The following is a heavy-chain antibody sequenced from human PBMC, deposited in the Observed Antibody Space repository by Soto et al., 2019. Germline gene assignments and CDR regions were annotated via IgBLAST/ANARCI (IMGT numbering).Heavy chain of an antibody. J-gene: IGHJ5*02. Sequence: ETLSLTCAVSGYSISSGYFWGWIRQPPGKGLEWIGSIYYSGSTYYNPSLKSRVTISVDRSKNQFSLKLSSVTAADTAVYYCARGSTTGGWNWFDPWGQGTLVTVSS. CDR3: ARGSTTGGWNWFDP. CDR2: IYYSGST. CDR1: GYSISSGYF. D-gene: IGHD3-16*01. V-gene: IGHV4-38-2*01.